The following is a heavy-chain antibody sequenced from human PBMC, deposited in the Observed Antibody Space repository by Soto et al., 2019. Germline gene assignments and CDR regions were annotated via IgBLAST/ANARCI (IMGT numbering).Heavy chain of an antibody. CDR2: ISAYNGNT. J-gene: IGHJ4*02. D-gene: IGHD3-10*01. Sequence: QVQLVQSGAEVKKPGASVKVSCKASGYTFTSYGISWVRQAPGQGLEWMGWISAYNGNTNYAQKLQGRVTMTTDTYKSKAYMELMSLRSDDTAVYYCTRNQHRGEWDYWGQGTLVTVSS. CDR3: TRNQHRGEWDY. CDR1: GYTFTSYG. V-gene: IGHV1-18*01.